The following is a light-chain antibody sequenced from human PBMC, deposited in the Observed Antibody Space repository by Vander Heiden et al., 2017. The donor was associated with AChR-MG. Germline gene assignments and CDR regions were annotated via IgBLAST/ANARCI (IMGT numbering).Light chain of an antibody. CDR2: AAS. J-gene: IGKJ4*01. CDR3: QKHDRAPLT. Sequence: DIQMTQSPSSLSAFVGDRVTITCRASQGIRNCLAWYQQKPGKVPKLLIYAASTLQSRVQSRFSGSGSGTDFTIKISSLQPEEEATYYCQKHDRAPLTFGGGTKVEIK. CDR1: QGIRNC. V-gene: IGKV1-27*01.